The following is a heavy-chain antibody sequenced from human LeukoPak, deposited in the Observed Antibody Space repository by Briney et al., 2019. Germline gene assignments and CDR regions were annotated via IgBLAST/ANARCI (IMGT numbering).Heavy chain of an antibody. CDR3: ARELSQIVWGGLDY. CDR2: ISYDGTNK. D-gene: IGHD2-21*01. V-gene: IGHV3-30*03. J-gene: IGHJ4*02. CDR1: GFTFSHYG. Sequence: GGSLRLSCAASGFTFSHYGMHWVRQAPGKGLEWVAVISYDGTNKYYADSVKGRFTISRDNSKNTVFLQMNSLRVEDTAVYYCARELSQIVWGGLDYGGQGTLVSVSS.